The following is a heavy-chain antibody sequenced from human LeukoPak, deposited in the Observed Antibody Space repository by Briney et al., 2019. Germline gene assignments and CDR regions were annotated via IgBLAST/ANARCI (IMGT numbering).Heavy chain of an antibody. CDR2: IYYSGST. V-gene: IGHV4-31*03. J-gene: IGHJ3*02. CDR3: ARGSLVVISTDAFDI. CDR1: GGSISSGGYY. Sequence: PSEILSLTCTVSGGSISSGGYYWSWIRQHPGKGLEWIGYIYYSGSTYYNPSLKSRVTISVDTSKNQFSLKLSSVTAADTAVYYCARGSLVVISTDAFDIWDQGTMVTVSS. D-gene: IGHD3-22*01.